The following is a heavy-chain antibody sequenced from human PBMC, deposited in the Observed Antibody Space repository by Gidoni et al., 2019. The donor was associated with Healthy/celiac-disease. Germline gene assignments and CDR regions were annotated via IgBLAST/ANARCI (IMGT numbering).Heavy chain of an antibody. J-gene: IGHJ3*02. CDR1: GYTFTGYY. D-gene: IGHD1-26*01. CDR2: INPNSGGT. Sequence: QVQLVQSGAEVKKPGASVKVSCKASGYTFTGYYMHWVRQAPGQGLEWMGWINPNSGGTNYAQKFQGRVTMTRDTSISTAYMELSRLRSDDTAVYYCARDIGAAPYLMHAFDIWGQGTMVTVSS. V-gene: IGHV1-2*02. CDR3: ARDIGAAPYLMHAFDI.